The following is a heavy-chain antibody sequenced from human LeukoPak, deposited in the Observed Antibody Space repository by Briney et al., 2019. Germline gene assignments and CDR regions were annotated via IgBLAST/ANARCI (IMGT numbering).Heavy chain of an antibody. CDR3: AKKYLGYCSSTSCYGNWFDP. V-gene: IGHV1-69*13. CDR2: IIPIFGTA. CDR1: GYTFTSYY. D-gene: IGHD2-2*01. J-gene: IGHJ5*02. Sequence: SVKVSCKASGYTFTSYYMHWVRQAPGQGLEWMGGIIPIFGTANYAQKFQGRVTITADESTSTAYMELSSLRSEDTAVYYCAKKYLGYCSSTSCYGNWFDPWGQGTLVTVSS.